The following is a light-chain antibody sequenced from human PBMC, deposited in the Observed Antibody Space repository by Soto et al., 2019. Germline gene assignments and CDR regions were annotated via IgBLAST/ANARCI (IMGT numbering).Light chain of an antibody. CDR1: QPIGKY. CDR2: AAS. V-gene: IGKV1-39*01. CDR3: QQTHAVPLT. J-gene: IGKJ5*01. Sequence: DVQMTPSPSSLSASVGDSASIACRASQPIGKYLNWYQQKPGEAHKVLIFAASSLRSGVPSRFSGSGYGTDFTLTINNLHPEDSATYYCQQTHAVPLTVGKGTRLEIK.